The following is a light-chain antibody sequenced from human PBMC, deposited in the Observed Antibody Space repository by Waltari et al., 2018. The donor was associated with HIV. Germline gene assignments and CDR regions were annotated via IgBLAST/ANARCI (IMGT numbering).Light chain of an antibody. CDR3: QQYYSTPWT. CDR1: QSVLYSSNNKNH. Sequence: DIVMTQSPDSLAVSLGERATIHCQSSQSVLYSSNNKNHLAWYQQKPGQPPKLLIYWASTRESGVPDRFSGSGSGTDFTLTISSLQAEDVAVYYCQQYYSTPWTFGQGTKVEIK. V-gene: IGKV4-1*01. CDR2: WAS. J-gene: IGKJ1*01.